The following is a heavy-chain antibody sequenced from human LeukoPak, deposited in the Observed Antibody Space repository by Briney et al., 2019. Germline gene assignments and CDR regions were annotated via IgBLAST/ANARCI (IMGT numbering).Heavy chain of an antibody. CDR1: GISFSNFW. J-gene: IGHJ4*02. V-gene: IGHV3-7*04. CDR2: IKQDGSEK. CDR3: ARANSFLEWLLMIGSPYYFDY. D-gene: IGHD3-3*02. Sequence: GGSLRLSCAVSGISFSNFWMSWVRQAPEKGLEWVANIKQDGSEKYYVDSVKGRFTISRDNAKNSLYLQMNSLRAEDTAVYYCARANSFLEWLLMIGSPYYFDYWGQGTLVTVSS.